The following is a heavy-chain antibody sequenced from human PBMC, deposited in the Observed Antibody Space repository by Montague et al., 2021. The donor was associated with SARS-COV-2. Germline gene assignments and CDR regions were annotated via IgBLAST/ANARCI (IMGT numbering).Heavy chain of an antibody. D-gene: IGHD2/OR15-2a*01. V-gene: IGHV4-39*07. CDR1: GDSITNTRYF. CDR3: ARDLPPSRPRNPV. J-gene: IGHJ4*02. Sequence: SETLSLTCNVSGDSITNTRYFWGWIRQPPGKALEWIGSIYHNGKTYYNPSLERRALLSIDTSKNQFSLRLSSVIAADTAVYYCARDLPPSRPRNPVWGQGTLVTVSS. CDR2: IYHNGKT.